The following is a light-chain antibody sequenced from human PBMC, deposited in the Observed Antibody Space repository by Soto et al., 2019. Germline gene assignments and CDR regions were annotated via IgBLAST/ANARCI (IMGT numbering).Light chain of an antibody. CDR1: QGIRNY. J-gene: IGKJ1*01. Sequence: DIQMTQSPSSLSASVGDRVTITCRASQGIRNYLAWFQQKPGKVPKLLIYAASTLQSGVPSRFSGSGSGTDFTLTISSLQSEDVATYSCQKYNSAPRTFGQGTKVEIK. CDR2: AAS. V-gene: IGKV1-27*01. CDR3: QKYNSAPRT.